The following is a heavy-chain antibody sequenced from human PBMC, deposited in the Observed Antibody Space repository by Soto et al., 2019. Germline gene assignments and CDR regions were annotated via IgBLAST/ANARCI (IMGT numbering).Heavy chain of an antibody. Sequence: ASETLSLTCAVSGGSISSSNWWSWVRQPPGKGLEWIGEIYHSGSTNYNPSLKSRVTISVDKSKNQFSLKLSSVTAADTAVYYCARSPRLQQRYSNRRLGGNWFDPWGQGTLVTVSS. CDR1: GGSISSSNW. V-gene: IGHV4-4*02. CDR2: IYHSGST. D-gene: IGHD6-13*01. J-gene: IGHJ5*02. CDR3: ARSPRLQQRYSNRRLGGNWFDP.